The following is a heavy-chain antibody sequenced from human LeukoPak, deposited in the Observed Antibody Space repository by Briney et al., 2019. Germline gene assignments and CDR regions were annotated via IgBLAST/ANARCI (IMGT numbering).Heavy chain of an antibody. CDR1: GGSISSYY. D-gene: IGHD6-13*01. CDR3: ARGGRQQLVRTHDGFDI. V-gene: IGHV4-59*12. CDR2: IYYSGST. J-gene: IGHJ3*02. Sequence: PSETLSLTCTVSGGSISSYYWSWIRQPPGKGLEWIGYIYYSGSTNYNPSLKSRVTISVDTSKNQFSLKLSSVTAADTAVYYCARGGRQQLVRTHDGFDIWGQGTMVTVSS.